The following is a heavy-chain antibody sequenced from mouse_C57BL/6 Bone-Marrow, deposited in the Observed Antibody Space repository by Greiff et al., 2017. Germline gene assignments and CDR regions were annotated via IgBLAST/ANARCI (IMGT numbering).Heavy chain of an antibody. CDR1: GYSITSDY. J-gene: IGHJ1*03. V-gene: IGHV3-8*01. Sequence: EVNLVESGPGLAKPSQTLSLTCSVTGYSITSDYWNWIRKFPGNKLEYMGYISYSGSTYYNPSLKSRISITRDTSKNQYYLQLNSVTTEDTATDYCARENYYYGSSYGWYFDVWGTGTTVTVSS. CDR3: ARENYYYGSSYGWYFDV. CDR2: ISYSGST. D-gene: IGHD1-1*01.